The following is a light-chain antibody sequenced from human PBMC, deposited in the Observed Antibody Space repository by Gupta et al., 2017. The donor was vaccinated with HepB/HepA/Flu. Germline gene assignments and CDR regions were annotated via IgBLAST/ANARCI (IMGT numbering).Light chain of an antibody. Sequence: SSALTQPLSVSVALGQPARITCGGNNIGSKKVDWYQQKPGQAPVMVIYRDSNRPSGIHERFSGSNSGNTATLTISRAQAGDEADYYCQGWDSSTAVFGGGTKLPVL. V-gene: IGLV3-9*01. CDR3: QGWDSSTAV. CDR2: RDS. CDR1: NIGSKK. J-gene: IGLJ2*01.